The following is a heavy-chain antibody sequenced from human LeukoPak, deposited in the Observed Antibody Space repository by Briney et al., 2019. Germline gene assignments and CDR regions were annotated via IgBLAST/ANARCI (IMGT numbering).Heavy chain of an antibody. CDR3: ARQMGGAHDYYDSSGYYREFDY. Sequence: ASVKVSCKASGYTFTSYAMNWVRQAPGQGLEWMGWINTNTGNPTYAQGFTGRFVFSLDTSVSTAYLQISSLKAEDTAMYYCARQMGGAHDYYDSSGYYREFDYWGQGTLVTVSS. CDR2: INTNTGNP. D-gene: IGHD3-22*01. J-gene: IGHJ4*02. V-gene: IGHV7-4-1*02. CDR1: GYTFTSYA.